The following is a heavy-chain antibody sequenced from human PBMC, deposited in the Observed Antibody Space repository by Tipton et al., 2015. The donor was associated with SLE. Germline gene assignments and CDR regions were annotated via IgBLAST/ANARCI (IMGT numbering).Heavy chain of an antibody. D-gene: IGHD3-3*01. J-gene: IGHJ4*02. Sequence: TLSLTYAVHGGSFSGYYWTWIRQPPGKGLEWIGEINHSGTTNYNPSLKSRVTVSVDTSKKQFSLKLSSVTAADTAMYYCARGGTTIYDFWSVYYFDYWGQGKLVTVSS. CDR3: ARGGTTIYDFWSVYYFDY. CDR1: GGSFSGYY. V-gene: IGHV4-34*01. CDR2: INHSGTT.